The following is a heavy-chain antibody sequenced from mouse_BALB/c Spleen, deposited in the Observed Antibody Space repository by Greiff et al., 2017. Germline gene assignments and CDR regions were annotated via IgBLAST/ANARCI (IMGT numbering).Heavy chain of an antibody. J-gene: IGHJ4*01. CDR2: IYPGGGYT. CDR3: ARGYGTYYAMDY. V-gene: IGHV1-63*02. Sequence: VQLQQSGAELVRPGTSVKISCKASGYTFTNYWLGWVKQRPGHGLEWIGDIYPGGGYTNYNEKFKGKATLTADTSSSTAYMQLSSLTSEDSAVYFCARGYGTYYAMDYWGQGTSVTVSS. CDR1: GYTFTNYW. D-gene: IGHD2-10*02.